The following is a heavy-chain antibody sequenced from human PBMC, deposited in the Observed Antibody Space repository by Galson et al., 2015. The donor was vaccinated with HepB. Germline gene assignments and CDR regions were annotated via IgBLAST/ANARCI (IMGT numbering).Heavy chain of an antibody. V-gene: IGHV3-48*04. CDR2: ISSSSSTI. J-gene: IGHJ5*01. CDR3: TRVPGGLVFRFDP. Sequence: SLRLSCAASGFTFSSYSMNWVRQAPGKGLEWVSYISSSSSTIYYADSVKGRFTISRDNAKNSLYLQMSSLRTDDTAMYYCTRVPGGLVFRFDPWGQGTLVTVSS. D-gene: IGHD3/OR15-3a*01. CDR1: GFTFSSYS.